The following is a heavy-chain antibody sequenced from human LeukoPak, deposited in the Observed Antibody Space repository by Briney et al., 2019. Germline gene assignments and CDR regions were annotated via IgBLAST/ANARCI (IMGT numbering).Heavy chain of an antibody. D-gene: IGHD1-7*01. J-gene: IGHJ6*03. CDR3: ARDAGTGTTGNYYYYMDV. CDR2: FYTTGST. Sequence: SETLSLTCSVSGDSVTTYYWSWIRRPAGKGLKWIGRFYTTGSTNYNPSLESRVTISVDKSKNQFSLKLSSVTAADTAVYYCARDAGTGTTGNYYYYMDVWGKGTTVTVSS. V-gene: IGHV4-4*07. CDR1: GDSVTTYY.